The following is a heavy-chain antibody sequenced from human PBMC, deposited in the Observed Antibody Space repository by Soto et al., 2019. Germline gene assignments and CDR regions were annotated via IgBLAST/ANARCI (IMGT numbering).Heavy chain of an antibody. V-gene: IGHV3-15*07. CDR3: AADLPDWGAYAFDY. J-gene: IGHJ4*02. Sequence: GGSLRLSCAASGFTFNGAWMSWVRQGPGKGLEWVGRVKSKIDGETIDYAAPVKGRFTISRDDSRNTVYLQMNSLSTEDTAMYYCAADLPDWGAYAFDYWGQGALVTVSS. CDR2: VKSKIDGETI. CDR1: GFTFNGAW. D-gene: IGHD3-16*01.